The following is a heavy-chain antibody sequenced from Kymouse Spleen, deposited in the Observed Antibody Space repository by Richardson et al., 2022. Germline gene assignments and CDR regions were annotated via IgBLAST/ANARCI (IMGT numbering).Heavy chain of an antibody. CDR2: INHSGST. J-gene: IGHJ6*02. V-gene: IGHV4-34*01. D-gene: IGHD6-19*01. CDR1: GGSFSGYY. CDR3: ARRDSSGWYGMDV. Sequence: QVQLQQWGAGLLKPSETLSLTCAVYGGSFSGYYWSWIRQPPGKGLEWIGEINHSGSTNYNPSLKSRVTISVDTSKNQFSLKLSSVTAADTAVYYCARRDSSGWYGMDVWGQGTTVTVSS.